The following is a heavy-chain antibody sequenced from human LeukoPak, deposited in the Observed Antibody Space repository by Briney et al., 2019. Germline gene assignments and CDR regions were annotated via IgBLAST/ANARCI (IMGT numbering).Heavy chain of an antibody. D-gene: IGHD4-17*01. J-gene: IGHJ4*02. CDR2: IHYTASP. Sequence: PSQTLSLTRTVAGASVSSGNYYWSWIRQPPGKGLEWIGYIHYTASPNSNPSLKSPLTISVDTSKNQSSLRLNSVTAADTAVYYCARVDTVTTTFDYWGRGTLVSVSS. CDR3: ARVDTVTTTFDY. CDR1: GASVSSGNYY. V-gene: IGHV4-61*01.